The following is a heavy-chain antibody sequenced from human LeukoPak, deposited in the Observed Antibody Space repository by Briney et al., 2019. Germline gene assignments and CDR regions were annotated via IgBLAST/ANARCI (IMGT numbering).Heavy chain of an antibody. V-gene: IGHV3-30*03. J-gene: IGHJ4*02. CDR1: GFTFSSYG. Sequence: GRSLRLSCAASGFTFSSYGMHWVRQAPGKGLEWVAVISYDGSNKYYADSVKGRFTISRDNSKNTLYLQMNSLRAEDTAVYYCAMAGFGELPEYYFDYWGQGTLVTVSS. CDR2: ISYDGSNK. CDR3: AMAGFGELPEYYFDY. D-gene: IGHD3-10*01.